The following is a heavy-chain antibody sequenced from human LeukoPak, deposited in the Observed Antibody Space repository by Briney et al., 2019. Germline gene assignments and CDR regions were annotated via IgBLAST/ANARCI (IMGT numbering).Heavy chain of an antibody. V-gene: IGHV3-33*01. CDR3: ARVGVHNYGSGSYIYFDY. Sequence: GGSLRLSCAASGFTFSSYDMQWVRQAPGKGLEWGAVIWYDGSNKYYADSVKGRFTISRDNSKNTLYLQMNSLRAEDTAVYYCARVGVHNYGSGSYIYFDYWGQGTLVTVSS. CDR1: GFTFSSYD. D-gene: IGHD3-10*01. CDR2: IWYDGSNK. J-gene: IGHJ4*02.